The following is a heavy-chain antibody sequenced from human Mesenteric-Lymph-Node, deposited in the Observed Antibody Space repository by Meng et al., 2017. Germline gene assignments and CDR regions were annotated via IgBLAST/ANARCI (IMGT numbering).Heavy chain of an antibody. V-gene: IGHV3-9*03. Sequence: GESLKFSCASSGFNFDDYAMHWVRPAAGKGLEWVSGISWNSGSIGYADSVKGRFTISRDNAKNSLYLQMNSLRAEDMALYYCAKSGAIRYYFDYWGQGTLVTVSS. J-gene: IGHJ4*02. CDR2: ISWNSGSI. CDR1: GFNFDDYA. CDR3: AKSGAIRYYFDY.